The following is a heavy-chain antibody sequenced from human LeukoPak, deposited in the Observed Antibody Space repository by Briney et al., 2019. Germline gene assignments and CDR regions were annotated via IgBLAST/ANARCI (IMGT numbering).Heavy chain of an antibody. J-gene: IGHJ4*02. CDR1: GFNFSNYE. V-gene: IGHV3-48*03. CDR2: ISSSGGTK. D-gene: IGHD3-16*01. Sequence: GGSLRLSCEASGFNFSNYEMNWVRQAPGKGLEWVSDISSSGGTKYYADSVKGRFTISRDNAKNSLFLQMNSLRAEDTAVYYCAKKIIKGAWGAMDYWGQGTLVTVSS. CDR3: AKKIIKGAWGAMDY.